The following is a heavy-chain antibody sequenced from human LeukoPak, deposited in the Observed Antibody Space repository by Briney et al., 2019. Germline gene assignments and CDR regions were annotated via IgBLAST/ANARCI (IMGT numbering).Heavy chain of an antibody. J-gene: IGHJ5*01. Sequence: SETLSLTCTISAASISSSNHHWGWIRQSPGKGLEWIGSIYSGRTFYYNPSLNSRDTISVVTSDQFTLQLNSVTAADTAVYYCVRHDGRGGATMGAFDSWGQGSLVTVSS. CDR1: AASISSSNHH. V-gene: IGHV4-39*01. CDR3: VRHDGRGGATMGAFDS. CDR2: IYSGRTF. D-gene: IGHD5-12*01.